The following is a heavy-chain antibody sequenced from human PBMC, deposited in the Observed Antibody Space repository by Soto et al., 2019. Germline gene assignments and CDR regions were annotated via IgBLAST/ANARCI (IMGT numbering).Heavy chain of an antibody. J-gene: IGHJ4*02. Sequence: EVQLVESGGGLVQPGGSLRLSCAASGFTFSSYWMSWVRQAPGKGLEWVANIKQDGSEKYYVDSVKGRFTISRDNAENSLFLQMSSLSAEDTAVYYCARETVELATNGWGQGTRVTVSS. CDR3: ARETVELATNG. V-gene: IGHV3-7*01. CDR1: GFTFSSYW. D-gene: IGHD5-12*01. CDR2: IKQDGSEK.